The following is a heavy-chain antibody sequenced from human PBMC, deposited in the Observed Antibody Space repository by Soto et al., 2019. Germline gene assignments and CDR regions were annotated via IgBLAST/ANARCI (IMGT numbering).Heavy chain of an antibody. CDR2: IYPGDSDI. D-gene: IGHD4-4*01. CDR1: GFSFTTSW. V-gene: IGHV5-51*01. J-gene: IGHJ6*02. CDR3: AGPTVPQYYYYGMDV. Sequence: PGESLKISCKGSGFSFTTSWIGWVRQMPVKGLEWIGMIYPGDSDIRYSPSFQGRVTISADKSISAAYLQWSSLKASDTAIYYCAGPTVPQYYYYGMDVWGQGTTVTVSS.